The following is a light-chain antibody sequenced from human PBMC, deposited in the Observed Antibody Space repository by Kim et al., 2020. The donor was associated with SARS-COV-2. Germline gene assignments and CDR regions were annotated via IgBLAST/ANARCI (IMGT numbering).Light chain of an antibody. V-gene: IGKV1-16*01. CDR1: QDISSN. CDR3: QQYSAYPRT. J-gene: IGKJ1*01. CDR2: AAS. Sequence: ASVGDRVTITCRASQDISSNLAWFQQKPGKAPKSLIYAASSLQSGAPSRFSGPGSGTDFTLTISTLQAEDSGTYYCQQYSAYPRTFGQGTKVDIK.